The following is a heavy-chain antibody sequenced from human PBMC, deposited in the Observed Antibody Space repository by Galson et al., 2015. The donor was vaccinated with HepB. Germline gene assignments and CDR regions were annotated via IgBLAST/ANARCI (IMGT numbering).Heavy chain of an antibody. D-gene: IGHD4-11*01. CDR1: GGTLSSYA. J-gene: IGHJ3*02. CDR3: ARSVTSVIRFAFDI. Sequence: SVKVSCKVSGGTLSSYAINWVRQAPGQGLQWMGNMIPIFGTANYAQKFQGRVTITADESTSTAYMELSSLRSEDTATYYCARSVTSVIRFAFDIWGQGTMLTVSS. CDR2: MIPIFGTA. V-gene: IGHV1-69*13.